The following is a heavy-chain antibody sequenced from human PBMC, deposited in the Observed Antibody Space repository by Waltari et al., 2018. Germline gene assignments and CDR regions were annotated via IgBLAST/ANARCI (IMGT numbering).Heavy chain of an antibody. CDR2: ISGSGCST. Sequence: EVQLLESGGGLVQPGGSLRLSCAASGFTFSSYAMSWVRQAPGKGVGGVSTISGSGCSTYYADSVKGRFTISRDNSKNTLYLQMNSLRAEDTAVYYCAKGGSGSYYFWGQGTLVTVSS. CDR3: AKGGSGSYYF. J-gene: IGHJ4*02. V-gene: IGHV3-23*01. D-gene: IGHD3-10*01. CDR1: GFTFSSYA.